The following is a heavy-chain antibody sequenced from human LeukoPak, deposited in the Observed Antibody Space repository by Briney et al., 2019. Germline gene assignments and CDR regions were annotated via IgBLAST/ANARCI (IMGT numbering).Heavy chain of an antibody. CDR2: IYTSGST. D-gene: IGHD6-13*01. CDR3: ASEGGYSSSWYVNWFDP. J-gene: IGHJ5*02. V-gene: IGHV4-61*02. CDR1: GGSISSGSYC. Sequence: SQTLSLTCTVSGGSISSGSYCWSWIRQPAGKGLEWIGRIYTSGSTNYNPSLKSRVTISVDTSKNQFSLKLSSVTAADTAVYYCASEGGYSSSWYVNWFDPWGQGTLVTVSS.